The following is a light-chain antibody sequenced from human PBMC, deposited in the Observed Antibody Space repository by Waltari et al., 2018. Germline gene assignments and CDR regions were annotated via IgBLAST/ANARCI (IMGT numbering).Light chain of an antibody. V-gene: IGKV1-5*03. Sequence: DIQMTQSPSALSASVGDSVTITCRASQDIKTWLAWYQQKPGKGPNPLIYKASSLESGVPSRFSGSAYGTEFTLTISSLQPDDFATYFCQQYHRYPVTFGGGTKVDIK. CDR1: QDIKTW. CDR3: QQYHRYPVT. CDR2: KAS. J-gene: IGKJ4*01.